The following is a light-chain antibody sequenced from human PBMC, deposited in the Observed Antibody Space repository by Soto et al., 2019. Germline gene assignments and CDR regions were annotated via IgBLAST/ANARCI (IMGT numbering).Light chain of an antibody. V-gene: IGKV3-15*01. Sequence: EIVMTQSPATLSVSPGERATLSCRASQSVSRNLAWYQQKPGQAPRLLIYGASTRATGIPARFSGSRSGTEFTLTISSLQPEDVAVYYCQQYSNWPYTFGQGTKLEIK. J-gene: IGKJ2*01. CDR1: QSVSRN. CDR2: GAS. CDR3: QQYSNWPYT.